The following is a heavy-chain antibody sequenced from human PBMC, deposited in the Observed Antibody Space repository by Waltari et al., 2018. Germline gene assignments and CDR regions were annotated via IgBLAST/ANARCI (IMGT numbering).Heavy chain of an antibody. CDR3: ARDAPAATSGMDV. Sequence: QVQLQQWGAGLLKPSETLSLTCAVYGGSFSGYYWSWIRQPPGKGLEGIGEINHSGSTNYNPSLKSRVTISVDTSKNQFSLKLSSVTAADTAVYYCARDAPAATSGMDVWGQGTTVTVSS. V-gene: IGHV4-34*01. CDR1: GGSFSGYY. CDR2: INHSGST. D-gene: IGHD2-2*01. J-gene: IGHJ6*02.